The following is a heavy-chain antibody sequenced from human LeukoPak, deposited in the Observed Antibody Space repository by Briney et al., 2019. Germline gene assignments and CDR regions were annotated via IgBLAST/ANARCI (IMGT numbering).Heavy chain of an antibody. D-gene: IGHD1-26*01. CDR3: VRTTVGATGGDY. Sequence: PGGSLRLSCAASGFTFSSYWMHWVRQAPGKGLVWVSRINSDGSSTSYADSVKGRFTISRDNAKSTLYLQMNSLRAEDTAVYYCVRTTVGATGGDYWGQGTLVTVSS. J-gene: IGHJ4*02. CDR1: GFTFSSYW. CDR2: INSDGSST. V-gene: IGHV3-74*01.